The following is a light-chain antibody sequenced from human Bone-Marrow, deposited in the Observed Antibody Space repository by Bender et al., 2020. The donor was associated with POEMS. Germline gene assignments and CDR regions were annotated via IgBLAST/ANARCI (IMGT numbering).Light chain of an antibody. V-gene: IGLV2-14*03. Sequence: QSALTQPASVSGSPGQSITISCTGTLSDIGGYDSVSWYQHLPGRAPRLIIYNVNNRPSGVPNRFSGSKSGITACLTISGLQDEDEADYFCSSYTTSVPVVFGGGTKLTVL. CDR2: NVN. CDR3: SSYTTSVPVV. J-gene: IGLJ1*01. CDR1: LSDIGGYDS.